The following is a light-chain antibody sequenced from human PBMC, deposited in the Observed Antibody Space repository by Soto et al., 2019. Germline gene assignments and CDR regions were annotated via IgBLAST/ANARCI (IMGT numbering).Light chain of an antibody. CDR1: SSDVGGYDF. Sequence: QAVVTQPASVSGSPGQSITISCTGTSSDVGGYDFVSWYQHHPGKAPKLMIYEVSTRPSGVSNRFSGSKSGNTASLTISGLQAEDEADYYCSSYTSDWGVFGTGTKVTVL. V-gene: IGLV2-14*01. CDR3: SSYTSDWGV. CDR2: EVS. J-gene: IGLJ1*01.